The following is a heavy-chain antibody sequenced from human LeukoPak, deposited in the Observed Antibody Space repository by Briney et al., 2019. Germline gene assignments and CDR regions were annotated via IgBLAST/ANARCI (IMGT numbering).Heavy chain of an antibody. J-gene: IGHJ4*02. CDR1: GFTFSNLA. Sequence: GGSLRLSCAASGFTFSNLAMTWVRQAPGRGLEWVSAIRGSGADTYYADSVKGRFTISRDNSKNTLYLQMNSLRAEDTAVYYCAKDLRTWYFDYWGQGTLVTVSP. CDR2: IRGSGADT. D-gene: IGHD3/OR15-3a*01. CDR3: AKDLRTWYFDY. V-gene: IGHV3-23*01.